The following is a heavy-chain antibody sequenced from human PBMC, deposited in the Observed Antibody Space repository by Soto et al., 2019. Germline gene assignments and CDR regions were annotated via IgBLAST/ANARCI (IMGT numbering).Heavy chain of an antibody. CDR1: GYRLTNYW. D-gene: IGHD7-27*01. J-gene: IGHJ6*02. CDR3: TTSATGDYCYYAMDV. V-gene: IGHV5-51*01. Sequence: PGESLKISCKGSGYRLTNYWIGWVRQMPGKGLEWMGIIYPGDSDTRYSPSFQGQVTISADKSISTAYLQWSSLKASDTAMYYCTTSATGDYCYYAMDVWGQGTTVTVSS. CDR2: IYPGDSDT.